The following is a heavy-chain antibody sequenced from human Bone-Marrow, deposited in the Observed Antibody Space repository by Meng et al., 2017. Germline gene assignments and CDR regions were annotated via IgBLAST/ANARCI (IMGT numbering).Heavy chain of an antibody. CDR2: IIPIFGTA. CDR1: GGTFSSYA. CDR3: ARRRKDYGDYVPYYYGMDV. D-gene: IGHD4-17*01. V-gene: IGHV1-69*13. Sequence: SVKVSCKASGGTFSSYAISWVRQAPGQGLEWMGGIIPIFGTANYAQKFQGRVTITADESTSTAYMELSSLRSEDTAVYYRARRRKDYGDYVPYYYGMDVWGQGTTVTVSS. J-gene: IGHJ6*02.